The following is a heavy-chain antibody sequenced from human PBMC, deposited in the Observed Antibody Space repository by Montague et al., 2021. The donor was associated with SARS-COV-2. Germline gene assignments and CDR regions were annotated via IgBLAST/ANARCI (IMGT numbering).Heavy chain of an antibody. V-gene: IGHV4-39*01. Sequence: SETLSLTCTIYGRSINTRIYKSDGCRPPTGEGLMSIGGIYNSGSTYYNPSLKSRVTISVDTSKNQFSLKLSSVTAADTAVYYCARQENSSGWFKPDAFDIWGQGTMVTVSS. CDR1: GRSINTRIYK. D-gene: IGHD6-19*01. J-gene: IGHJ3*02. CDR2: IYNSGST. CDR3: ARQENSSGWFKPDAFDI.